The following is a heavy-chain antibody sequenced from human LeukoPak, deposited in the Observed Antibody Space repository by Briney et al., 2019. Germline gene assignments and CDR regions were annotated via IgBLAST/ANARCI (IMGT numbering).Heavy chain of an antibody. V-gene: IGHV4-34*01. D-gene: IGHD3-10*01. Sequence: PSETLSLTCAVYGGSFSGYYWSWIRQPPGKGLEWIGEINHSGSTNYNPSLKSRVTISVDTSKTQFSLKLSSVTAADTAVYYCARGGGKSGYYYGSGSPLSYWGQGTLVTVSS. CDR1: GGSFSGYY. CDR3: ARGGGKSGYYYGSGSPLSY. J-gene: IGHJ4*02. CDR2: INHSGST.